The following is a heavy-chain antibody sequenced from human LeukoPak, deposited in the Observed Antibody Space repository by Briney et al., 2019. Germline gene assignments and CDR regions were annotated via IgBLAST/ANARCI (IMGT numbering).Heavy chain of an antibody. J-gene: IGHJ4*02. CDR3: AKGFTMILVVIDDYFDY. CDR1: GFSFRDYA. D-gene: IGHD3-22*01. Sequence: PGRSLRLSCAASGFSFRDYAVHWVRQAPGKGLEWVTVISYDGSNKYYADSVRGRFTISRDNSKNTLYLQMNSLRAEDTAVYYCAKGFTMILVVIDDYFDYWGQGTLVTVSS. V-gene: IGHV3-30-3*01. CDR2: ISYDGSNK.